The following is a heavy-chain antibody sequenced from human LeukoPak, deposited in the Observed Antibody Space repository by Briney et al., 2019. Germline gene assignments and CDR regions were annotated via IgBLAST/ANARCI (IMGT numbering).Heavy chain of an antibody. CDR1: GFTFNSYS. V-gene: IGHV3-48*02. J-gene: IGHJ4*02. CDR3: ARHGQHTWDYGGG. CDR2: LSSSSTI. D-gene: IGHD4-17*01. Sequence: GGSLRLSCAASGFTFNSYSMNWVRQAPGKGLEWISYLSSSSTIFYADSVKGRFTISRDNARNSLFLQMNSLRDEDTAVYYCARHGQHTWDYGGGWGPGTLVTVSS.